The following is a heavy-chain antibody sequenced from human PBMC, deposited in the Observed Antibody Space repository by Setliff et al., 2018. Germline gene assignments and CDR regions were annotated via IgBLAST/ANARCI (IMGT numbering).Heavy chain of an antibody. Sequence: GGSLRLSCAASGFTFSADALHWVRQAPVRGLGYGSAISNDGRRTYYTDSVEGRFTISRDNSKNTLYLQMGSLRPEDMAVYYCVRWVGGKADYWGQGTLVTVSS. CDR1: GFTFSADA. J-gene: IGHJ4*02. CDR2: ISNDGRRT. V-gene: IGHV3-64*02. CDR3: VRWVGGKADY.